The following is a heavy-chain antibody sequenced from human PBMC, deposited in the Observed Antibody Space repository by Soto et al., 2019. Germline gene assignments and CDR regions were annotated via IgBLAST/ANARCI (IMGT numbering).Heavy chain of an antibody. J-gene: IGHJ6*02. CDR3: ARDLSSSSAPGVRITYYYGMDV. V-gene: IGHV1-46*01. CDR2: INPSGGST. CDR1: GYTFTSYY. D-gene: IGHD6-6*01. Sequence: AASVKVSCKASGYTFTSYYMHWVRQAPGQGLEWMGIINPSGGSTSYAQKFQGRVTMTRDTSTSTVYMELSSLRSEDTALYYCARDLSSSSAPGVRITYYYGMDVWGQGTTVTVSS.